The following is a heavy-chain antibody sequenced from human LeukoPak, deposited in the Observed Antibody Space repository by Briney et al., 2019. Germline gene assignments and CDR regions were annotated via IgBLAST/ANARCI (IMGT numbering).Heavy chain of an antibody. V-gene: IGHV4-39*07. CDR2: IYYTGIS. D-gene: IGHD2-8*01. J-gene: IGHJ3*02. CDR1: GASITIGAESYH. CDR3: VRADYNGGNPGSFDI. Sequence: SETLSLTCTVSGASITIGAESYHWGWIRQPPGKGLEWIGTIYYTGISYYNPSLESRVTSSLDTSQNQFSLTLNSVTAADTAVYYCVRADYNGGNPGSFDIWGRGTMVTVSS.